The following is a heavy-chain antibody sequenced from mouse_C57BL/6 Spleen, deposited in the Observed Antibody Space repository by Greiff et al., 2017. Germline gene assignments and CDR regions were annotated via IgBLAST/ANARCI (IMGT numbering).Heavy chain of an antibody. D-gene: IGHD1-1*01. CDR3: ARGPTFITTVEAPEAMGY. CDR1: GYSFTDYN. V-gene: IGHV1-39*01. Sequence: VQLQQSGPELVKPGASVKISCKASGYSFTDYNMNWVKQSTGKSLEWIGVINPNYGTTSYNQKFKGKATLTVDQSSSTAYMQLNSLTSEDSAVYYCARGPTFITTVEAPEAMGYWGQGTSVTVAS. J-gene: IGHJ4*01. CDR2: INPNYGTT.